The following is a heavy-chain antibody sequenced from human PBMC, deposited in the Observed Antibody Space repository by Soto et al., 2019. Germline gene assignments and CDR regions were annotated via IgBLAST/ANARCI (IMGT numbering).Heavy chain of an antibody. D-gene: IGHD3-22*01. CDR1: GYRFTTYW. V-gene: IGHV5-51*01. CDR2: IYPGDSKT. Sequence: PGESLKISCKGSGYRFTTYWIGWVRQMPGKGLEWMGIIYPGDSKTIYSLSFQGQVTISADKDIRDAYLQWSSLKASDTAMYYCARLAYSYYYDSSGYLNFFEYWGQGTQVTVSS. CDR3: ARLAYSYYYDSSGYLNFFEY. J-gene: IGHJ4*02.